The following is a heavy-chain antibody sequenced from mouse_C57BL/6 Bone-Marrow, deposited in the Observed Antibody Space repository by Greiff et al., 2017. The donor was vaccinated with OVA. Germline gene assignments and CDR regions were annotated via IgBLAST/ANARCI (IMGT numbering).Heavy chain of an antibody. Sequence: VQVVESGAELARPGASVKLSCKASGYTFTSSGISWVKQRTGQGLEWIGEIYPRSGNTYYNEKFKGKATLTADKSSSTAYMELRSLTSEDSAVYFCARESYYGSSSFDYWGQGTTLTVSS. CDR3: ARESYYGSSSFDY. D-gene: IGHD1-1*01. CDR2: IYPRSGNT. V-gene: IGHV1-81*01. CDR1: GYTFTSSG. J-gene: IGHJ2*01.